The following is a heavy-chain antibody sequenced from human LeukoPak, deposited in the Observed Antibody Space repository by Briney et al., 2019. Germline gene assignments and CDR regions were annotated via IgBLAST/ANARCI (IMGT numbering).Heavy chain of an antibody. D-gene: IGHD6-19*01. Sequence: PGGSLRLSCAASGFAITDHHMDWVRQAPGKGMEWVAVISYDGSNKYYADSVKGRFTISRDNSKNTLYLQMNSLRAEDTAVYYCAREEEQWLVPDYWGQGTLVTVSS. J-gene: IGHJ4*02. CDR1: GFAITDHH. V-gene: IGHV3-30*03. CDR3: AREEEQWLVPDY. CDR2: ISYDGSNK.